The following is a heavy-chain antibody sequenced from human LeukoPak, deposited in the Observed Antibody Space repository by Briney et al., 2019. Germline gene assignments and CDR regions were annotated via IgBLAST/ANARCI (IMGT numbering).Heavy chain of an antibody. CDR2: INGDGSTT. J-gene: IGHJ4*02. CDR3: ATGNYYDSRGYYTFGH. V-gene: IGHV3-74*01. D-gene: IGHD3-22*01. Sequence: GGSLRLSCAASGFAFNTYWMHWVRQAPGKGLVWVSRINGDGSTTSYADCVKGGFTISRDNAKNTLYLQMSSLRAEDTAVYYCATGNYYDSRGYYTFGHWGQGTLVTVSS. CDR1: GFAFNTYW.